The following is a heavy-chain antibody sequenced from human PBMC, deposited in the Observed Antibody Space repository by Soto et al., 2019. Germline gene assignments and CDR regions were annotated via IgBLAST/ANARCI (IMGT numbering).Heavy chain of an antibody. D-gene: IGHD3-10*01. CDR1: GYTFTSYG. V-gene: IGHV1-69*13. J-gene: IGHJ6*02. Sequence: SVKVSCKASGYTFTSYGISWVRQAPGQGLEWMGGIIPIFGTANYAQKFQGRVTITADESTSTAYMELSSLRSEDTAVYYCVYGSGSYYRNSYYYYGMDVWGQGTTVTVSS. CDR2: IIPIFGTA. CDR3: VYGSGSYYRNSYYYYGMDV.